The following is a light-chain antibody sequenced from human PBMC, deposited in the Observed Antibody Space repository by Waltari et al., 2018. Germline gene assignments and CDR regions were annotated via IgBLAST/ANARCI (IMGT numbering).Light chain of an antibody. V-gene: IGLV2-11*01. J-gene: IGLJ1*01. Sequence: QSALTQPRSVSGSPGQSVTISCTGTSRDVGGYHYVSWFQQHPGKVPKLLIYDVSERPSDVPDRFSGSKSANTASLTISGLQTEYEADYYCCSFAGSYTFVFGTGTRVTVL. CDR1: SRDVGGYHY. CDR2: DVS. CDR3: CSFAGSYTFV.